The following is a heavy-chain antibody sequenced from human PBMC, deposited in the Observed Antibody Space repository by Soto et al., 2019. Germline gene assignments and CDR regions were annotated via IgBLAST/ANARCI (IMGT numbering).Heavy chain of an antibody. CDR3: ARDPGVGLSARWFDP. V-gene: IGHV4-61*01. J-gene: IGHJ5*02. CDR2: IYYSGST. Sequence: QVQLQESGPGLVKPSETLTLTCTVSGGSVNNGNYYWSWIRQPPGKGLEWIGHIYYSGSTNYNPSLKSRVIISIDTSKKQFSLKLSSATAADTAVYFCARDPGVGLSARWFDPWGQGALVTVSS. CDR1: GGSVNNGNYY. D-gene: IGHD2-8*01.